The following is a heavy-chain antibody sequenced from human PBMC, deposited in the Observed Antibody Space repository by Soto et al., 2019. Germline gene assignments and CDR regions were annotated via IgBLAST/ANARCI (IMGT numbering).Heavy chain of an antibody. CDR3: ARDYEWNLDC. J-gene: IGHJ4*02. Sequence: GGSLRLSCAASGFAFSRNNMHWVRQAPGKGPGWLAILSGDGRTSYYADSVKGRFTISRDNSRNTLFLQMNSLRAEDTSVYYCARDYEWNLDCWGQGTLVTVSS. CDR1: GFAFSRNN. D-gene: IGHD1-1*01. CDR2: LSGDGRTS. V-gene: IGHV3-30*04.